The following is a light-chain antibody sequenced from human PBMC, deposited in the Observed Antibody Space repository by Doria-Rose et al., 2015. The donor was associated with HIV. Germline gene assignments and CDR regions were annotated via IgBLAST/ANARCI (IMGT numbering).Light chain of an antibody. CDR2: DGS. Sequence: EIVLTQSPATLSLSPGERATLSCRASQSFSSTYLAWYQQKPGQAPSLLIYDGSTRATGIPDRFSASESGTDFTLTINRLEPEDFALYYCHQYGTSWTFGQGTKVEI. CDR1: QSFSSTY. V-gene: IGKV3-20*01. J-gene: IGKJ1*01. CDR3: HQYGTSWT.